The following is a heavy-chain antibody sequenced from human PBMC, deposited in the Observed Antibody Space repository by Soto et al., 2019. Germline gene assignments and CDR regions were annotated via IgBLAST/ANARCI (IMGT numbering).Heavy chain of an antibody. Sequence: PSETLSLTCTASGGSISSYYWSWIRQPPGKGLEWIGYIYYSGSTNYNPSLKSRVTISVDTSKNQFSLKLTSVTAADTAVYYCAREGGSSTWYTYWGQGTLVTVSS. CDR1: GGSISSYY. V-gene: IGHV4-59*01. CDR2: IYYSGST. CDR3: AREGGSSTWYTY. D-gene: IGHD6-13*01. J-gene: IGHJ4*02.